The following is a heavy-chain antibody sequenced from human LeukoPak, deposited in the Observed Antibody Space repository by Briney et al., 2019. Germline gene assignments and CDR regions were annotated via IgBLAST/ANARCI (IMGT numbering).Heavy chain of an antibody. CDR1: GSTFSSYA. J-gene: IGHJ6*04. V-gene: IGHV1-69*13. CDR2: ISPIFGTA. Sequence: SVKVSCKASGSTFSSYAISWVRQAPGQGLEWMGGISPIFGTANYAQEFQRRVTITADESTSTGYMELSSLRSEDTAVHSCARDINPKTHVANSIDYSGMDAWGKRDTVTVSS. D-gene: IGHD2-15*01. CDR3: ARDINPKTHVANSIDYSGMDA.